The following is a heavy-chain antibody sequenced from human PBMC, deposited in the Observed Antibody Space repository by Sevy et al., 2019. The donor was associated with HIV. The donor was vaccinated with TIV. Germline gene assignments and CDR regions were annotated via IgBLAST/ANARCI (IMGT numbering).Heavy chain of an antibody. CDR2: VYNGGTT. Sequence: SETLSLTCTVSGASMRSSHYWGWIRQPPGKGLEWIASVYNGGTTYYNPSLKTRVTISVDTGKNQFSLKLASLTAADTAVYYCARLAQWLGASFDSWGQGTLVTVS. CDR1: GASMRSSHY. V-gene: IGHV4-39*01. CDR3: ARLAQWLGASFDS. J-gene: IGHJ4*02. D-gene: IGHD6-19*01.